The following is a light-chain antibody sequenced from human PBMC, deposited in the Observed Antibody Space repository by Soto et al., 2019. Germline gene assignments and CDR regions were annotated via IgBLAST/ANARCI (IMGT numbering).Light chain of an antibody. CDR2: LNSDGSH. CDR1: SGHNSYA. CDR3: QTWSTDIRV. J-gene: IGLJ3*02. Sequence: QLVLTQPPSASAYLGASVKLTCALSSGHNSYAIAWHQQQPEKGPRYLMKLNSDGSHSKGDGIPDRFSGSSSRAERYLTISNLQSEDEADYCCQTWSTDIRVFGGGTKLTVL. V-gene: IGLV4-69*01.